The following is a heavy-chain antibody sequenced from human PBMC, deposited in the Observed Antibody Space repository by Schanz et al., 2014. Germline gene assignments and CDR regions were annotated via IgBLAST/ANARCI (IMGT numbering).Heavy chain of an antibody. CDR3: ARDAADFYDILTEEDY. V-gene: IGHV1-18*01. D-gene: IGHD3-9*01. J-gene: IGHJ4*02. CDR1: GYIFINSG. CDR2: ISAYNGNT. Sequence: QIQLVQSGPGVKKPGATVKVSCKASGYIFINSGISWVRQAPGQGLEWMGWISAYNGNTKYPQKLQGRVTMTTDTSTSTAYMELRSLRSDDTAVYYCARDAADFYDILTEEDYWGQGTLVTVSS.